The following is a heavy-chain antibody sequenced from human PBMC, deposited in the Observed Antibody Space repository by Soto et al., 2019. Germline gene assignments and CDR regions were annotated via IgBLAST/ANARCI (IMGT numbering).Heavy chain of an antibody. CDR3: ARVWGGAFDI. Sequence: SETLSLTCAVYGGSFSNYYCSWIRQTPGKGLEYIGFIYNSGTTNYHPSLKSRVTISVDTSKNQFSLKLSSVTAADTAVYYCARVWGGAFDIWGQGTMVTVSS. CDR2: IYNSGTT. D-gene: IGHD3-10*01. J-gene: IGHJ3*02. CDR1: GGSFSNYY. V-gene: IGHV4-59*13.